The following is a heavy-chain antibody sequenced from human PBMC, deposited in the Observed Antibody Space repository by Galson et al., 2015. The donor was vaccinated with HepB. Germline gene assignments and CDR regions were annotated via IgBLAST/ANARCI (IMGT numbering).Heavy chain of an antibody. D-gene: IGHD6-13*01. CDR2: TSYDENSR. J-gene: IGHJ6*03. Sequence: SLRLSCAASGFTFSNYGMHWVRQAPGKGLEWVAVTSYDENSRYYGDSVKGRFTISRDNSRNTLFLQLNSMRAEDTAVYYCAKDGQGYSSSWYSADHYYMDVWGKGTTVTVSS. CDR3: AKDGQGYSSSWYSADHYYMDV. V-gene: IGHV3-30*18. CDR1: GFTFSNYG.